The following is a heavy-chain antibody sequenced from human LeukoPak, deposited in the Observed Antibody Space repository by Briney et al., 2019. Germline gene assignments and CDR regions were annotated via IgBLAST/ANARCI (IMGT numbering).Heavy chain of an antibody. CDR2: INHSGST. CDR3: ARTPTYSSSWYDDY. CDR1: GGSFSGYH. Sequence: SETLSLTCAVYGGSFSGYHWSWIRQPPGKGLEWIGEINHSGSTNYNPSLKSRVTISVDTSKNQFSLKLSSVTAADTAVYYCARTPTYSSSWYDDYWGQGTLVTVSS. D-gene: IGHD6-13*01. J-gene: IGHJ4*02. V-gene: IGHV4-34*01.